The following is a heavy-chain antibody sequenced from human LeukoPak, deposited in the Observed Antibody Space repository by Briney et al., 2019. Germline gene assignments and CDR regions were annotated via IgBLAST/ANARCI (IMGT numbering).Heavy chain of an antibody. CDR3: ARDRAWFGELPSQL. CDR2: ISAYNGNT. J-gene: IGHJ4*02. V-gene: IGHV1-18*04. CDR1: GYTFTSYG. Sequence: ASVKVSCKASGYTFTSYGISWVRQAPGLGLEWMRWISAYNGNTNYAQKLQGRVTMTTDTSTSTAYMELRSLRSDDTAVYYCARDRAWFGELPSQLWGQGTLVTVSS. D-gene: IGHD3-10*01.